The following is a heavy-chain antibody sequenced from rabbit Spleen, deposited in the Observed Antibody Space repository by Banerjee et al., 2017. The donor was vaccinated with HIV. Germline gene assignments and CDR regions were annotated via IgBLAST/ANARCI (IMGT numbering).Heavy chain of an antibody. CDR2: IDTGSGSA. J-gene: IGHJ6*01. CDR3: ARCNGGDSWAMDF. Sequence: QEQLVESGGGLVQPGASLALTCKASGFDFNSGYDMCWVRQAPGKGLEWIGCIDTGSGSAYYASWAKGRFTISKTSSTTVTLQMTSLTAADTATYFCARCNGGDSWAMDFWGPGTLVTVS. V-gene: IGHV1S45*01. D-gene: IGHD7-1*01. CDR1: GFDFNSGYD.